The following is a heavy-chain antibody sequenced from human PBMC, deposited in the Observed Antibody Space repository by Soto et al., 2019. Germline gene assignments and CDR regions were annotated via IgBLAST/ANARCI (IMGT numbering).Heavy chain of an antibody. Sequence: EVQLVESGGGLVKPGGSLRLSCAASGFTFSSYSMNWVRQAPGKGLEWVSSISSSSIYIYYADSVKGRFTISRDNAKNALFLQMNSLRAEDIALYYCAGDPGGGGYWCQVTLVTVSS. D-gene: IGHD2-21*01. CDR3: AGDPGGGGY. CDR1: GFTFSSYS. CDR2: ISSSSIYI. V-gene: IGHV3-21*03. J-gene: IGHJ4*02.